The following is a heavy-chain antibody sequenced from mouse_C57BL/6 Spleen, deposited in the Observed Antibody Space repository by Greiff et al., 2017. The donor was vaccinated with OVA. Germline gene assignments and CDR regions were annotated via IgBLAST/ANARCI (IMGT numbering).Heavy chain of an antibody. CDR2: IWSGGST. CDR1: GFSLTSYG. Sequence: QVQLKESGPGLVQPSQSLSITCTVSGFSLTSYGVHWVRQSPGKGLEWLGVIWSGGSTDYNAAFISRLSISKDNSKSQVFFKMNSLQADDTAIYYCARNQKGNYGAWFAYWGQGTLVTVSA. CDR3: ARNQKGNYGAWFAY. J-gene: IGHJ3*01. D-gene: IGHD2-1*01. V-gene: IGHV2-2*01.